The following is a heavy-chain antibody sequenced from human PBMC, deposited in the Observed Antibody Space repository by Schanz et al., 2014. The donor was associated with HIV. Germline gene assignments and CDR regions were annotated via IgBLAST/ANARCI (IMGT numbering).Heavy chain of an antibody. V-gene: IGHV1-46*01. J-gene: IGHJ6*02. D-gene: IGHD2-15*01. CDR3: ARTHYSVVSSRAMDV. CDR2: IKTSGGTT. Sequence: QAQLVQSGAEVKKPGASVKISCKASGYGYIFTTYYIHWVRQAPRQGLEWMGKIKTSGGTTTYAQKFQGRVTLTRDTTATTVYMELSSLKSEDTAVYYCARTHYSVVSSRAMDVWGQGTTVTVSS. CDR1: GYGYIFTTYY.